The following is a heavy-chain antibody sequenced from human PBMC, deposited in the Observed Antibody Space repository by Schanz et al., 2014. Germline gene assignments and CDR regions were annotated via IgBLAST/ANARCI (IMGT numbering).Heavy chain of an antibody. V-gene: IGHV1-2*06. Sequence: QVQLVQSGAEVKKPGASVKVSCKSSGYTFTDYHIHWVRQAPGQGLEYMGRINPNSGGTNFAQKFQGRVTMTRDTSISTVYKELSRLRSDDTAVYYCAREGTVIRGLSGWFDPWGQGTLVTVSS. CDR3: AREGTVIRGLSGWFDP. J-gene: IGHJ5*02. CDR2: INPNSGGT. CDR1: GYTFTDYH. D-gene: IGHD3-10*01.